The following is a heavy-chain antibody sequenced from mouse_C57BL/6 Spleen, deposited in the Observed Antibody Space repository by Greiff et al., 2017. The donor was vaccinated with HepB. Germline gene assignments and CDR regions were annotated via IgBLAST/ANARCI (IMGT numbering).Heavy chain of an antibody. CDR2: IYPGDGDT. CDR3: ASDSRAWFAY. Sequence: VQLKQSGPELVKPGASVKISCKASGYAFSSSWMNWVKQRPGKGLEWIGRIYPGDGDTNYNGKFKGKATLTADKSSSTAYMQLSSLTSEDSAVYFCASDSRAWFAYWGQGTLVTVSA. D-gene: IGHD3-2*01. V-gene: IGHV1-82*01. J-gene: IGHJ3*01. CDR1: GYAFSSSW.